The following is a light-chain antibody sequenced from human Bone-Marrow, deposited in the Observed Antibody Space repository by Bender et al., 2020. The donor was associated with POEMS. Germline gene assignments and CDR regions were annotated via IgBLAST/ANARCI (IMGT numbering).Light chain of an antibody. CDR2: KTF. CDR3: ATWDDTLSGLV. J-gene: IGLJ3*02. V-gene: IGLV1-47*01. CDR1: SSNVGNNY. Sequence: QSVVSQPPSVSATPGQRVTISCSGSSSNVGNNYVCWYQQLPGTAPKLLIYKTFQRPSGVPERFSASKSGTSASLAIAGLRSEDEADYHCATWDDTLSGLVFGGGTKLTVL.